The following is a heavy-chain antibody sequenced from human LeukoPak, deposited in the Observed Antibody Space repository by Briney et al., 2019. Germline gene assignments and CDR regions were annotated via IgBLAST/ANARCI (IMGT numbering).Heavy chain of an antibody. J-gene: IGHJ4*02. CDR1: GGTFSSYA. D-gene: IGHD2-8*01. CDR3: ARSDIVLMVYAIAPFDY. CDR2: IIPIFGIA. Sequence: GASVKVSCKASGGTFSSYAISWVRQAPGQGLEWMGRIIPIFGIANYAQKFQGRVTITADESTSTAYMELSSLRSEDTAVYYCARSDIVLMVYAIAPFDYWGQGTLVTVSS. V-gene: IGHV1-69*13.